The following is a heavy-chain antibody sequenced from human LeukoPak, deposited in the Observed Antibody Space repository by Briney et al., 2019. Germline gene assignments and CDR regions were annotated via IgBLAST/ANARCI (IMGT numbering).Heavy chain of an antibody. Sequence: QSGGSLRLSCAASGFTFSSYAMNWVRQAPGKGLEWVAVISYDGSNKYYADSAKGRFTISRDNSKNTLYLQMNSLRAEDTAVYYCARAPVTFGGVIEYYFDYWGQGTLVTVSS. CDR2: ISYDGSNK. J-gene: IGHJ4*02. CDR3: ARAPVTFGGVIEYYFDY. D-gene: IGHD3-16*02. CDR1: GFTFSSYA. V-gene: IGHV3-30*04.